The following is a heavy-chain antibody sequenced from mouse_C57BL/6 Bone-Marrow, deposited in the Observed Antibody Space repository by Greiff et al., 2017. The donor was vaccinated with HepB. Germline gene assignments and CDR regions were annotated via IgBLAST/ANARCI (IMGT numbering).Heavy chain of an antibody. D-gene: IGHD1-1*01. V-gene: IGHV1-18*01. CDR3: ARGDYYGSSYRYFDV. CDR1: GYTFTDYN. Sequence: EVMLVESGPELVKPGASVKIPCKASGYTFTDYNMDWVKQSHGKSLEWIGDINPNNGGTIYNQKFKGKATLTVDKSSSTAYMELRSLTSEDTAVYYCARGDYYGSSYRYFDVWGTGTTVTVSS. J-gene: IGHJ1*03. CDR2: INPNNGGT.